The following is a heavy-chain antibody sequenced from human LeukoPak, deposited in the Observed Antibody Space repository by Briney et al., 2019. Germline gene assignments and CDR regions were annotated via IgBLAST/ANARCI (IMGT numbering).Heavy chain of an antibody. CDR1: GFTFSSYW. J-gene: IGHJ6*03. D-gene: IGHD3-10*01. Sequence: GGSLRLSCAASGFTFSSYWMHWVRQAPGKGLEWVSAISGSGGSTYYADSVKGRFTISRDNSKNTLYLQMNSLRAEDTAVYYCAKAGKAMVRGVITYYYYYMDVWGKGTTVTISS. CDR3: AKAGKAMVRGVITYYYYYMDV. V-gene: IGHV3-23*01. CDR2: ISGSGGST.